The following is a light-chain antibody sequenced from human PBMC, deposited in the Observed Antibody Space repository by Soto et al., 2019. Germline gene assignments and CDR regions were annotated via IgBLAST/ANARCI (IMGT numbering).Light chain of an antibody. CDR3: QQYNSWPPIT. V-gene: IGKV3D-15*01. Sequence: EIVMTQSPATLSVSPGERATLSCRASQSVSSNLAWYQQKPGQAPRLLIYAASSRATGIPDRFSGGGSGTDFTLTISRLEPEDFAVYYCQQYNSWPPITFGQGTRLEIK. CDR2: AAS. J-gene: IGKJ5*01. CDR1: QSVSSN.